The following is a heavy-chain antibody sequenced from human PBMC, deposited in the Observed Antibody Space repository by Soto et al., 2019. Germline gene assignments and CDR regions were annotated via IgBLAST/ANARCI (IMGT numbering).Heavy chain of an antibody. CDR1: GDSISTYF. CDR2: VDYSRNT. J-gene: IGHJ4*02. D-gene: IGHD6-19*01. V-gene: IGHV4-59*01. CDR3: ARNWFSVAGRLHFDR. Sequence: NPSETLSLTGTIFGDSISTYFWSWIRQPPGRGLEWIGYVDYSRNTDYSPSLESRVTISIDTSKKQLSLILTSLTASDTAVYYCARNWFSVAGRLHFDRCGQGALVTVSS.